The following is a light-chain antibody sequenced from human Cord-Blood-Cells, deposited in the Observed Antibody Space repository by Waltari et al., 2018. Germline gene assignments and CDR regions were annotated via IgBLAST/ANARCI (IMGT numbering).Light chain of an antibody. CDR2: GAS. CDR3: QQYGSSPRDT. J-gene: IGKJ2*01. CDR1: QSVSSSY. Sequence: ELVLTQSPGTLSLSPGERATLSCRASQSVSSSYLARYQQIPGQAARLLIYGASSRSTGIPDRFSGSGSGTDFTLTISRLEPEGFAVYYCQQYGSSPRDTFGQETKLEIK. V-gene: IGKV3-20*01.